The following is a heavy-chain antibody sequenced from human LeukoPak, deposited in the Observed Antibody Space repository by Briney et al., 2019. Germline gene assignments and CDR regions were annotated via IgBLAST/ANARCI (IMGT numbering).Heavy chain of an antibody. J-gene: IGHJ5*02. Sequence: GGSLRLSCAASGFTVSSNYMSWVRQAPGKGLEWVSAISGSGGSTYYADSVKGRFTISRDNSKNTLYLQMNSLRAEDTAVYYCAKDPVPTRRNIAAAGNNWFDPWGQGTLVTVSS. CDR2: ISGSGGST. CDR1: GFTVSSNY. D-gene: IGHD6-13*01. V-gene: IGHV3-23*01. CDR3: AKDPVPTRRNIAAAGNNWFDP.